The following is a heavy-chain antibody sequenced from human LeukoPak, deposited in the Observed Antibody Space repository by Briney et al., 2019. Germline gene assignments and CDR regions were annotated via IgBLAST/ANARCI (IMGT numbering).Heavy chain of an antibody. D-gene: IGHD3-16*01. CDR2: ISGSGGST. Sequence: PGGSLRLSCAASGFTLSRYALSGVRQAPGKGLEWVSAISGSGGSTYYADSVKGRFTISRDNAKNSLYLQMNSLRAEDTAVYYCAREQSPWGKFDYWGQGTLVTVSS. CDR1: GFTLSRYA. J-gene: IGHJ4*02. CDR3: AREQSPWGKFDY. V-gene: IGHV3-23*01.